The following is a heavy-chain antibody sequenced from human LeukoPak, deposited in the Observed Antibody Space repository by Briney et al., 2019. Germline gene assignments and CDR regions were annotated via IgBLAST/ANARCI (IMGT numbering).Heavy chain of an antibody. J-gene: IGHJ4*02. CDR1: GYTFTSHG. D-gene: IGHD2-2*01. CDR3: AKVHCISTNCNHIWTYFDY. V-gene: IGHV1-18*01. CDR2: ITVNNGYT. Sequence: ASVKVSCTAAGYTFTSHGFIWLRQAPGQGLEWMGWITVNNGYTKYAQELQGRVTMTTDASTSTAYMELRSLRSDDTAVYYCAKVHCISTNCNHIWTYFDYWGQETLVTVSS.